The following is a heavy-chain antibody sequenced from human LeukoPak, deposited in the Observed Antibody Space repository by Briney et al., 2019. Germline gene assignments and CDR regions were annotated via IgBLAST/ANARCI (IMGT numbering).Heavy chain of an antibody. CDR1: GGSISSYY. CDR3: ASSVIGDVNVVVPAGGFDP. CDR2: IYYSGST. V-gene: IGHV4-59*01. D-gene: IGHD2-2*01. J-gene: IGHJ5*02. Sequence: PSQTLSLTCTVSGGSISSYYWSWIRQPPGKGLEWIGYIYYSGSTNYNPSLESRVTISVDTSKNQFSLKLSSVTAADTAVYYCASSVIGDVNVVVPAGGFDPWGQGTLVTVSS.